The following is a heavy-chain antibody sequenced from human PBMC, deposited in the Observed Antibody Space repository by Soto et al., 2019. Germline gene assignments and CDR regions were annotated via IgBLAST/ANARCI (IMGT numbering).Heavy chain of an antibody. V-gene: IGHV3-11*01. CDR2: ISTSGTTM. J-gene: IGHJ4*02. Sequence: GGSLRLSCTASGFIFSDYYMSWIRQAPGKGLEWVSYISTSGTTMYYADSVKGRFTISRDKAKNLLHLHMNRLRAEDTAMYYCARVPTQSCSGGSCSPFWGQGTLVTVSS. CDR1: GFIFSDYY. CDR3: ARVPTQSCSGGSCSPF. D-gene: IGHD2-15*01.